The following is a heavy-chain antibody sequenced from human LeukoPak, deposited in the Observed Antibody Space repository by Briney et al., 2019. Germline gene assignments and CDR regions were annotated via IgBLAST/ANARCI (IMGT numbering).Heavy chain of an antibody. D-gene: IGHD3-10*01. CDR2: ISYDGSNK. CDR1: GFTFSSYA. CDR3: ARDHLRYYGSGSYSGY. J-gene: IGHJ4*02. Sequence: GRSLRLSCAASGFTFSSYAMHWVRRAPGKGLEWVAVISYDGSNKYYADSVKGRFTISRDNSKNTLYLQMNSLRAEDTAVYYCARDHLRYYGSGSYSGYWGQGTLVTVSS. V-gene: IGHV3-30-3*01.